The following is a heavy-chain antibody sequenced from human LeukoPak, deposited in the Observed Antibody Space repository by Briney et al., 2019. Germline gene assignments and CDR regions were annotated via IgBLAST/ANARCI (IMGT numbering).Heavy chain of an antibody. CDR1: GGTFTSYA. J-gene: IGHJ6*04. V-gene: IGHV1-69*01. CDR2: IIPIFGTA. CDR3: ARSFGSGSPWDYYYYGMDV. D-gene: IGHD3-10*01. Sequence: ASVKVSCKASGGTFTSYAISWVRHAPGQGLEWVGGIIPIFGTANYAQKFQGRVTITADESTSTAYMELSSLRSEDTDVYYCARSFGSGSPWDYYYYGMDVWGKGTTVTVSS.